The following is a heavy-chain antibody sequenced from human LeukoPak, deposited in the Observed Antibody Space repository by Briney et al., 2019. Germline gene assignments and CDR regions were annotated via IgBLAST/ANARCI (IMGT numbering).Heavy chain of an antibody. D-gene: IGHD3-22*01. J-gene: IGHJ5*02. CDR1: GFTFDDYA. Sequence: PGGSLRLSCAASGFTFDDYAMYWVPQAPGKGLEWVSGISWNSGSIGYADSVKGRFTISRDNAKNSLFLQMNSLRAEDTALYYCAKDTYYEYTGYYSSWGQGTLVTVSS. V-gene: IGHV3-9*01. CDR3: AKDTYYEYTGYYSS. CDR2: ISWNSGSI.